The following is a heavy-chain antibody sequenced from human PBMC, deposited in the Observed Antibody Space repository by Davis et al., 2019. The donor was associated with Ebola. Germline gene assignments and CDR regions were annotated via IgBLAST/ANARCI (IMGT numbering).Heavy chain of an antibody. Sequence: GESLKISCAASGFTSAMHWVRQASGKGLEWVGRIRSKANSYATAYAASVKGRFTISRDDSKNTAYLQLNSLKIEDTAVYYCTTSKSGTYAYWGQGTLVSVSP. V-gene: IGHV3-73*01. J-gene: IGHJ4*02. D-gene: IGHD3-3*01. CDR3: TTSKSGTYAY. CDR2: IRSKANSYAT. CDR1: GFTSA.